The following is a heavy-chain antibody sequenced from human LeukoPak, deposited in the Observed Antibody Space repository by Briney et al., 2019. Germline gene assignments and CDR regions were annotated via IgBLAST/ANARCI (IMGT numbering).Heavy chain of an antibody. Sequence: SETLSLTCTVSYSSISSYCWSWIRQSPGKGLEWIGYVYSSRRTKYNPSLESRVTMSTDMSQNQFSLRLSAVTAADTAVYYCARHQGGNSNFFDYWGRGTLVTVSS. J-gene: IGHJ4*02. D-gene: IGHD4-23*01. V-gene: IGHV4-59*08. CDR2: VYSSRRT. CDR3: ARHQGGNSNFFDY. CDR1: YSSISSYC.